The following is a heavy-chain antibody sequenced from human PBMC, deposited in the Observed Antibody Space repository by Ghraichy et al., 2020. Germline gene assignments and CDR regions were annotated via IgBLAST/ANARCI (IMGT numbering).Heavy chain of an antibody. J-gene: IGHJ3*02. V-gene: IGHV3-13*05. CDR3: ARATATLSYSSSWYRVPGAFDI. CDR1: GFTFSSYD. D-gene: IGHD6-13*01. CDR2: IGTAGDP. Sequence: GGSLRLSCAASGFTFSSYDMHWVRQATGKGLEWVSAIGTAGDPYYPGSVKGRFTISRENAKNSLYLQMNSLRAGDTAVYYCARATATLSYSSSWYRVPGAFDIWGQGTMVTVSS.